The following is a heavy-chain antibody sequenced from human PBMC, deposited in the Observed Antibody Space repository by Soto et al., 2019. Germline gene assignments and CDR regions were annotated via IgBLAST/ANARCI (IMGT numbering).Heavy chain of an antibody. CDR1: GYTFISYG. D-gene: IGHD3-10*01. Sequence: QVQLVQSGAEVMKPGASVKVSCKASGYTFISYGINWVRQAPGQGLAWMGWISAYNGNTNYAQKLQGRVTMTTDTYTSTAYMELMSLRSDDTAVYYCARDFRAGIYYGSGSSIDYWGQGTLVTVSS. CDR3: ARDFRAGIYYGSGSSIDY. V-gene: IGHV1-18*01. CDR2: ISAYNGNT. J-gene: IGHJ4*02.